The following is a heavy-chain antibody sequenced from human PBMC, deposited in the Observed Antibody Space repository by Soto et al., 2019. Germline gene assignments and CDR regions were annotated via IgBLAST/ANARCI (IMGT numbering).Heavy chain of an antibody. CDR1: ESTVSRDW. CDR2: INQDGSEK. CDR3: SGGVGDAF. V-gene: IGHV3-7*04. J-gene: IGHJ4*02. D-gene: IGHD1-26*01. Sequence: EVHLVESGGGLVQTGGSLRLSCAIFESTVSRDWMNWVRQAPGKGLEWVAHINQDGSEKYYVDSVKGRFTISRDNATQSLYLQMNSLRPADRAMYYCSGGVGDAFWGQGTLVTVSS.